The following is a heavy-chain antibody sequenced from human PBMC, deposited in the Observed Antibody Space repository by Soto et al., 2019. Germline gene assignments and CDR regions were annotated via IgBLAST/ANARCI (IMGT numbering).Heavy chain of an antibody. Sequence: SLRLSCAASGFTFSTYEMNWVRQAPGKGLEWISYISSSGSSIYYADSVKGRFTISRDNAWNSLHLQMNSLRVEDTAVYYCARDGYDSSGDSEIFHYWGQGTLVTVSS. D-gene: IGHD3-22*01. CDR1: GFTFSTYE. CDR2: ISSSGSSI. V-gene: IGHV3-48*03. CDR3: ARDGYDSSGDSEIFHY. J-gene: IGHJ1*01.